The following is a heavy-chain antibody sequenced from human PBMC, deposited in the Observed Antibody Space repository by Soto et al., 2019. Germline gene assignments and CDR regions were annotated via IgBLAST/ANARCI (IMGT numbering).Heavy chain of an antibody. V-gene: IGHV4-59*01. CDR3: ARSPPYCSGGSCYDY. CDR2: IYYSGST. CDR1: GGSISSYY. J-gene: IGHJ4*02. D-gene: IGHD2-15*01. Sequence: SETLSLTCTVSGGSISSYYWSWIRQPPGKGLEWIGYIYYSGSTYYNPSLKSRVTISVDTSKNQFSLKLSSATAADTAVYYCARSPPYCSGGSCYDYWGQGTLVTVSS.